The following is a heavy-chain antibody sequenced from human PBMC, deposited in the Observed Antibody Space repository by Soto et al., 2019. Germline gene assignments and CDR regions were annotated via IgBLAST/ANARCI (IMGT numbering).Heavy chain of an antibody. CDR2: RYDDAST. J-gene: IGHJ4*02. D-gene: IGHD3-22*01. CDR3: ARGISLGPSGYYLDF. Sequence: QLQLQESGPGLVKPSETLSLSCSVSGDSIRNRNYYWAWIRQPPGKGLEWIVSRYDDASTFYNPSLRRRVAISVDVYKKQLSLTVTSVTAADTSVYYCARGISLGPSGYYLDFRGQGTLVTVSS. CDR1: GDSIRNRNYY. V-gene: IGHV4-39*01.